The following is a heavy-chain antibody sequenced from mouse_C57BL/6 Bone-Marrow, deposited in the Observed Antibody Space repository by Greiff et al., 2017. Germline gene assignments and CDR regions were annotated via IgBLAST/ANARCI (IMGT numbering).Heavy chain of an antibody. Sequence: QVQLQQPGAELVMPGASVKLSCKASGYTFTSSWMHWVKQRPGQGLEWIGEIDPSDSYTNYNQKFKGKSTLTVDKSSSTAYMQLSSLTSEDSAVYYCAREGTTGYDYDLDYWGQGTTLTVSS. CDR1: GYTFTSSW. CDR3: AREGTTGYDYDLDY. V-gene: IGHV1-69*01. J-gene: IGHJ2*01. CDR2: IDPSDSYT. D-gene: IGHD2-4*01.